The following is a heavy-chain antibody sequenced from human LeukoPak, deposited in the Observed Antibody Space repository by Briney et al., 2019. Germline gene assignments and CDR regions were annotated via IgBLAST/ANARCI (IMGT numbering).Heavy chain of an antibody. CDR3: ARGDSSGWLNYYYYYGMDV. Sequence: GASVKVSCKASGYTFTSYDITWVRQAPGQGLEWMGWISAYSGNTNYAQKLQGRVTMTRNTSISTAYMELSSLRSEDTAVYYCARGDSSGWLNYYYYYGMDVWGQGTTVTVSS. D-gene: IGHD6-19*01. CDR1: GYTFTSYD. V-gene: IGHV1-8*02. J-gene: IGHJ6*02. CDR2: ISAYSGNT.